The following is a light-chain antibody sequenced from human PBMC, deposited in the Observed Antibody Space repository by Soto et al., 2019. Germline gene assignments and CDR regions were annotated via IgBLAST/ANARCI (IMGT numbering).Light chain of an antibody. V-gene: IGLV2-11*01. CDR1: GXDVGAYNY. CDR2: DVT. Sequence: QSVLTQPRSVSGSPGQSVTISCTGTGXDVGAYNYVSWYQQHPGRPPKLMIYDVTKWPSGVPERFSGSKSGNTASLTISGLQAEDEADYFCCSYAGGYIYLFGTGTKVTVL. J-gene: IGLJ1*01. CDR3: CSYAGGYIYL.